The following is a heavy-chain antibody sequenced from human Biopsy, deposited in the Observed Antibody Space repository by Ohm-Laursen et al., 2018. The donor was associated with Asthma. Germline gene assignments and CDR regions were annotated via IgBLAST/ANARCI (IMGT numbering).Heavy chain of an antibody. CDR2: IYSGGTS. CDR1: GFAVSRDH. V-gene: IGHV3-53*01. CDR3: ARGDSSNLSHYYFDY. J-gene: IGHJ4*02. D-gene: IGHD3-22*01. Sequence: GSLRLSCAASGFAVSRDHMFWVRQAPGKGLEWASVIYSGGTSHTADSVRGRFTISRDYSKNTLYLQMHSLRAEDTAVYYCARGDSSNLSHYYFDYWGQGTLVTVSS.